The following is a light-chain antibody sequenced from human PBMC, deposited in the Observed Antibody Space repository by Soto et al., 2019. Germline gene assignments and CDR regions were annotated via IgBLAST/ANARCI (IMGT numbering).Light chain of an antibody. Sequence: VLTQPPSASGPPGQRVTISCSGSSSNIGSNYVYWYQQLPGTAPKLLIYRNNQRPSGVPDRFSGSKSGTSASLAISGLRSEDEADYYCAAWDDSLSGVVFGGGTKLTVL. CDR1: SSNIGSNY. CDR3: AAWDDSLSGVV. V-gene: IGLV1-47*01. CDR2: RNN. J-gene: IGLJ2*01.